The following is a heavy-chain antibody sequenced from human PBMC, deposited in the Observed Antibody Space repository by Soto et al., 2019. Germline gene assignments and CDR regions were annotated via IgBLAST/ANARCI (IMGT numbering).Heavy chain of an antibody. J-gene: IGHJ6*02. Sequence: QVQLVQSGAEVKKPGASVKVSCKASGYTFTSYDINWVRQATGQGLEWMGWMNPNSGNTGYAQKLQRRVTMTRNTSISTAYMELSSLRSEDTAVYYCARESYIVATINGPYYYYGMDVWGQGTTVTVSS. CDR2: MNPNSGNT. D-gene: IGHD5-12*01. V-gene: IGHV1-8*01. CDR1: GYTFTSYD. CDR3: ARESYIVATINGPYYYYGMDV.